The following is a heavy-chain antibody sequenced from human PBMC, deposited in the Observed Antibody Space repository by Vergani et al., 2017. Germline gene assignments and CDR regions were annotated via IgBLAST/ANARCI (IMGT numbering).Heavy chain of an antibody. CDR3: GRQEDDYVDV. V-gene: IGHV4-31*03. J-gene: IGHJ6*03. CDR2: IYYSGTT. Sequence: QVQLQESGPGLVKASQTLSLTCSVSGAYVGSGGYYWPWVRQRPGMGLDWIGYIYYSGTTYYNPSLESRLTISLDTSGNLHSLKLTSVADADTAVYYCGRQEDDYVDVWGKGTTVTVSS. CDR1: GAYVGSGGYY.